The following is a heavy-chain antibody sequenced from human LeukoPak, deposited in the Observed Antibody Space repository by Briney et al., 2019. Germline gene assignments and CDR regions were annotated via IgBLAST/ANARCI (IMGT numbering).Heavy chain of an antibody. CDR3: ATLIDSGKNYYVFFEY. D-gene: IGHD1-26*01. CDR1: GYIFINYG. Sequence: ASVKVSCKASGYIFINYGITWVRQAPGQGLEWMGWISVYNGNTDYAQKLQGRVTMTTDTSTSTVYMELRSLRSDDTAVYYCATLIDSGKNYYVFFEYWGQGTLVTVSS. CDR2: ISVYNGNT. J-gene: IGHJ4*02. V-gene: IGHV1-18*01.